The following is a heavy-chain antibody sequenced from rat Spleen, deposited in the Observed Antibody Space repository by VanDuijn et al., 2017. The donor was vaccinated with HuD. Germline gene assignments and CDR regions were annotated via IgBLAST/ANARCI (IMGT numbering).Heavy chain of an antibody. V-gene: IGHV5-29*01. Sequence: EVQLVESDGGLVQPGRSLKLSCAASGFTFSDCYMAWVRQAPTKGLEWVATISHDGSSTYYRGSVKGRFTISRDNARSTLYLQMDSLRSEDTATYYGARGILADWGQGTLVTVSS. CDR3: ARGILAD. CDR2: ISHDGSST. J-gene: IGHJ3*01. CDR1: GFTFSDCY. D-gene: IGHD3-8*01.